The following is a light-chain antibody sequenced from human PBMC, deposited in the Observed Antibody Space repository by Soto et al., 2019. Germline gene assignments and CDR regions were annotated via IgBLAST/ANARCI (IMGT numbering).Light chain of an antibody. Sequence: EVVMTQSPATVSVSPGERTSLSCRASQSVGTNLGWYQQKPGQAPRLLISKTSTRATGVPARFSGSGSGTEFTHTISSLQSEDIAVYYCLQYANWPLTFGGGTKVDIK. V-gene: IGKV3-15*01. CDR1: QSVGTN. J-gene: IGKJ4*01. CDR3: LQYANWPLT. CDR2: KTS.